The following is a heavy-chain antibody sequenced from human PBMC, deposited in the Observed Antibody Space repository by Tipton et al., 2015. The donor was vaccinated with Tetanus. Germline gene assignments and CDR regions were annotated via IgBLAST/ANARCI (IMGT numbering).Heavy chain of an antibody. CDR1: GFAVAVNY. J-gene: IGHJ4*02. CDR2: IHTGGNT. CDR3: TRLWAAALDY. D-gene: IGHD3-10*01. Sequence: QLVQSGGTLIQPGGSLRLSCAASGFAVAVNYMTWVRQAPGKGLEWVSVIHTGGNTYYADSVKGRFTVSRDNSKNTFHLQMNSLRAEDTAVYYCTRLWAAALDYWGQGTLVTVSS. V-gene: IGHV3-53*01.